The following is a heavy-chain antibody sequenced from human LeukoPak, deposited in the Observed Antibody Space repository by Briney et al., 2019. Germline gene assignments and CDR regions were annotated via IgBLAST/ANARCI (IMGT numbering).Heavy chain of an antibody. Sequence: SETLSLTCAVYGGSFSGYYWSWIRQPPGKGLEWIGEINHSGSTNYNPSLKSRATISVDTSKNQFSLKLSSVTAADTAVYYCARGRYCSGGSCYRPYYYYGMDVWGQGTTVTVSS. D-gene: IGHD2-15*01. CDR1: GGSFSGYY. CDR2: INHSGST. V-gene: IGHV4-34*01. J-gene: IGHJ6*02. CDR3: ARGRYCSGGSCYRPYYYYGMDV.